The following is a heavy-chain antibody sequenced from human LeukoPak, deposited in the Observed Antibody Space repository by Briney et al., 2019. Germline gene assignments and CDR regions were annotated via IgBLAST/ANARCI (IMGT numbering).Heavy chain of an antibody. D-gene: IGHD1-26*01. CDR1: GFTFSRNW. CDR3: ARVGSGNFLGAFDI. V-gene: IGHV3-7*03. J-gene: IGHJ3*02. CDR2: INQDGSEK. Sequence: GGSLRLSCAASGFTFSRNWMIWVRQAPGKRLEWVANINQDGSEKYYVDSVKGRFTISRDNAKNSLFLQMNSLRAGDTAVYYCARVGSGNFLGAFDIWGQGTMVAVSS.